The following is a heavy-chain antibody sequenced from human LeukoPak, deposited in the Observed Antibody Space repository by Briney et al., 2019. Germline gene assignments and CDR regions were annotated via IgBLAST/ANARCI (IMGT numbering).Heavy chain of an antibody. CDR3: ARSVVVISYYFDY. CDR1: GLAFSSYA. Sequence: SGGSLRLSCAASGLAFSSYAMHWVRQAPGKGLEWVAVISYDGSNKYYADSVKGRFTISRDNSKNTLYLQMNSLRAEDTAVYYCARSVVVISYYFDYWGQGTLVTVSS. D-gene: IGHD3-22*01. J-gene: IGHJ4*02. V-gene: IGHV3-30-3*01. CDR2: ISYDGSNK.